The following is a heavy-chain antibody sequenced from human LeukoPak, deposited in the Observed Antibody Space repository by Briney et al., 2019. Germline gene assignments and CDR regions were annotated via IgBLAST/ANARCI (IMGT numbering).Heavy chain of an antibody. CDR3: ARGNSPWGWVYYYMDV. CDR1: GGSFSGYY. CDR2: INHSGST. V-gene: IGHV4-34*01. Sequence: SETLSLTCAVYGGSFSGYYWSWIRQPPGKGLEWIGEINHSGSTSYNPSLKSRVTISVDTSKNQFSLKLSSVTAADTAVYYCARGNSPWGWVYYYMDVWGKGTTVTVSS. D-gene: IGHD3-16*01. J-gene: IGHJ6*03.